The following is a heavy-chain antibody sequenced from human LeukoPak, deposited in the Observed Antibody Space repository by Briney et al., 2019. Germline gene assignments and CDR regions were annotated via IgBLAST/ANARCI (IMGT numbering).Heavy chain of an antibody. CDR1: GFTFSSYS. V-gene: IGHV3-48*01. Sequence: PGGSLRLSCAASGFTFSSYSMNWVHQAPGKGLEWVSYISSSSSTIYYADSVKGRFTISRDNAKNSLYLQMNSLRAEDTAVYYCATEVVWSVDYWGQGTLVTVSS. CDR2: ISSSSSTI. CDR3: ATEVVWSVDY. D-gene: IGHD3-3*01. J-gene: IGHJ4*02.